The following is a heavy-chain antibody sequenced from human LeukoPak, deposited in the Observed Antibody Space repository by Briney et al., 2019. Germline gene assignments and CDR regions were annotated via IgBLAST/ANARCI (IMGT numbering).Heavy chain of an antibody. CDR3: ARNHYYGSGRFRMEYGMDV. J-gene: IGHJ6*02. D-gene: IGHD3-10*01. CDR1: GGTFSGYT. CDR2: ITPIFDMT. V-gene: IGHV1-69*02. Sequence: ASVKVSCKASGGTFSGYTITWVRQAPGQGPEWMGRITPIFDMTTYAQKFQDRVTITADKSTSTAYMELSSLRSEDTAVYYCARNHYYGSGRFRMEYGMDVWGQGTTVTVSS.